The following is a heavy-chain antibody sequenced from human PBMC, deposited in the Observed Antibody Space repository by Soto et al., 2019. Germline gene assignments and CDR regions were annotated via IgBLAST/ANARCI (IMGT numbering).Heavy chain of an antibody. D-gene: IGHD2-2*01. J-gene: IGHJ3*02. V-gene: IGHV3-49*05. CDR3: AAMTSARDAFDI. Sequence: EVRLVESGGGLVKPGRSLRLSCSSSGFTLGDYPMSWFRQAPGRGLEWVGFFRLISFGGEAEYAASVQGRFSISADDSKTIAYLQMNSLKSEDTALYYCAAMTSARDAFDIWGQGKMVNVSS. CDR2: FRLISFGGEA. CDR1: GFTLGDYP.